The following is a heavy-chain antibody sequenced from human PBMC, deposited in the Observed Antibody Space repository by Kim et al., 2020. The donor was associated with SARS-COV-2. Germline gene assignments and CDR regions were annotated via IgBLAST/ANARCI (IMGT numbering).Heavy chain of an antibody. CDR2: ISGSGGST. CDR1: GFTFSSYA. CDR3: AKGESKLTMVRGVTVVFDY. V-gene: IGHV3-23*01. Sequence: GGSLRLSCAASGFTFSSYAMSWVRQAPGKGLEWVSAISGSGGSTYYADSVKGRFTISRDNSKNTLYLQMNSLRAEDTAVYYCAKGESKLTMVRGVTVVFDYWGQGTLVTVSS. D-gene: IGHD3-10*01. J-gene: IGHJ4*02.